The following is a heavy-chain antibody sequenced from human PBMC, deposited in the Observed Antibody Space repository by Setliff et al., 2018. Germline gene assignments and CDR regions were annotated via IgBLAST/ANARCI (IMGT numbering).Heavy chain of an antibody. CDR2: INSDESRR. J-gene: IGHJ6*03. V-gene: IGHV3-74*01. CDR3: ARAPPSSGWTPRGYYYYYMDV. Sequence: GGSLRLSCVASGFSFSSYWMHWVRQVPGKGLVWVSRINSDESRRNYGGSVKGRFTISRDNAKNTLYLQMNSLRAEDTAVYYCARAPPSSGWTPRGYYYYYMDVWGKGTTVTVSS. D-gene: IGHD6-19*01. CDR1: GFSFSSYW.